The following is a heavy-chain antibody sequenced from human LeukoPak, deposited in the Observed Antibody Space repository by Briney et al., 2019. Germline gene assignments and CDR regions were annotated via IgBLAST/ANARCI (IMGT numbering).Heavy chain of an antibody. J-gene: IGHJ4*02. Sequence: NPGGSLRLSCAASGFTFSSYSMNWVRQAPGKGLEWVSSISSSSSYIYYADSVKGRFTISRDNAKNSLYLQMNSLRAEGTAAYYCARALCGDGIAGGGGYWGQGTLVTVSS. CDR2: ISSSSSYI. CDR1: GFTFSSYS. CDR3: ARALCGDGIAGGGGY. D-gene: IGHD4-17*01. V-gene: IGHV3-21*01.